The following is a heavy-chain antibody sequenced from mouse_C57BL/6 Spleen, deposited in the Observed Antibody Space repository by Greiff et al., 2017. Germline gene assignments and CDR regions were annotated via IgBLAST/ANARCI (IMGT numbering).Heavy chain of an antibody. Sequence: VQLQQPGAELVRPGSSVKLSCKASGYTFTSYWMHWVKQRPIQGLEWIGNIDPSDSETHYNQKFKDKATLTVDKSSSTAYMQLSSLTSEDSAVYYCAREDLGSWFAYWGQGTLVTVSA. CDR2: IDPSDSET. J-gene: IGHJ3*01. CDR1: GYTFTSYW. D-gene: IGHD4-1*01. V-gene: IGHV1-52*01. CDR3: AREDLGSWFAY.